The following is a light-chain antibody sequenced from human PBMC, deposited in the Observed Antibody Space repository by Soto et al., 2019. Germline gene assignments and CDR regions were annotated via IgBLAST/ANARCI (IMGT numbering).Light chain of an antibody. Sequence: DIVMTQTPLSLTVTPGEPASISCRSSQSLLDSDDGNTYLAWYQHKPGRSPRLLIYGASTRAAGIPDRFSGSGSGTDFTLTITRLDPEDFAIYYCQQYGSSVYTFGQGTKVDIK. CDR3: QQYGSSVYT. CDR1: QSLLDSDDGNTY. CDR2: GAS. J-gene: IGKJ2*01. V-gene: IGKV2-40*01.